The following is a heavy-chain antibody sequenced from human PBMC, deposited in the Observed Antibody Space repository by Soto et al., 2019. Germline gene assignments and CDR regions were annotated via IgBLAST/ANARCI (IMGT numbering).Heavy chain of an antibody. Sequence: SEILSLTLPVSGKSLISGYYWGCIRQPPGKGLEWIGSIYHSGSTYYNPSLKSRVTISVDTSKNQFSLKLSSVTAAETAVYYCARDSGTYYPAASDIWGQGTMVT. J-gene: IGHJ3*02. CDR1: GKSLISGYY. CDR2: IYHSGST. V-gene: IGHV4-38-2*02. CDR3: ARDSGTYYPAASDI. D-gene: IGHD1-26*01.